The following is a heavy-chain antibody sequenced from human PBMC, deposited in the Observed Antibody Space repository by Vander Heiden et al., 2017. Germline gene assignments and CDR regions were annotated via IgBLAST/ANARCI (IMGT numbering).Heavy chain of an antibody. J-gene: IGHJ4*02. CDR1: GSTFSASY. Sequence: QVQLVASGGGLVTPGGSLRLSCAASGSTFSASYMSWIRQAPGKGLEWVSYISSSGSTIYYADSVKGRFTISRDNAKNSLYLQMNSLRAEDTAVYYCAREVWDYDSSPGAYWGQGTLVTVSS. V-gene: IGHV3-11*01. CDR3: AREVWDYDSSPGAY. D-gene: IGHD3-22*01. CDR2: ISSSGSTI.